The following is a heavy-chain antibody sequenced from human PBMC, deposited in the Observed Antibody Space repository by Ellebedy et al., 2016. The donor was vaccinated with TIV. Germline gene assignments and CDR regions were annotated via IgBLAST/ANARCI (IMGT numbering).Heavy chain of an antibody. V-gene: IGHV3-48*03. CDR3: ARLGYSYGDYYFDY. J-gene: IGHJ4*02. Sequence: PGGSLRLSCAASGFTFSSYEMNWVRQAPGKGLEWVSYISSSGSTIYYADSVKGQFTISRDNAKNSLYLQMNSLRAEDTAVYYCARLGYSYGDYYFDYWGQGTLVTVSS. CDR2: ISSSGSTI. CDR1: GFTFSSYE. D-gene: IGHD5-18*01.